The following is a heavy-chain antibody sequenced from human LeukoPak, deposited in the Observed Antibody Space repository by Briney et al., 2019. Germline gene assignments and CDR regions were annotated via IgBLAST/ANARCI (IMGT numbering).Heavy chain of an antibody. V-gene: IGHV3-30*18. CDR1: GFTFSSYG. CDR2: ISYDGSNK. CDR3: AKMTTVTMAFDY. J-gene: IGHJ4*02. D-gene: IGHD4-17*01. Sequence: PGGSLRLSCAASGFTFSSYGMHWVRQAPGKGLEWVAVISYDGSNKYCADSVKGRFTISRDNSKNTLYLQMNSLRAEDTAVYYCAKMTTVTMAFDYWGQGTLVTVSS.